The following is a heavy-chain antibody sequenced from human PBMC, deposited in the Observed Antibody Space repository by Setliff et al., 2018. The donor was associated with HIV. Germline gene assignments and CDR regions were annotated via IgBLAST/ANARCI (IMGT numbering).Heavy chain of an antibody. Sequence: PGESLKISCKGSGYSFTSYWIAWVRQKPGKGLEWMGIIFPGDSKMHYSPSFQGRATLSADKSISTAYLQWSSLQTSDSGMYYCARGIAALTASFDYWGQGSLVTVSS. CDR3: ARGIAALTASFDY. J-gene: IGHJ4*02. D-gene: IGHD2-21*02. V-gene: IGHV5-51*01. CDR2: IFPGDSKM. CDR1: GYSFTSYW.